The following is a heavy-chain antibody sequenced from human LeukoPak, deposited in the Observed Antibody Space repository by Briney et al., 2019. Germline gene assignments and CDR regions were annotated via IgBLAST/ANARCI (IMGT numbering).Heavy chain of an antibody. CDR3: ARGEYYYDSSGSVGGDAFDI. Sequence: AGGSLRLSCAASGFTFDDYGMSWVRQAPGKGLEWVSGINWNGGSTGYADSVKGRSTISRDNAKNSLYLQMNSLRAEDTALYYCARGEYYYDSSGSVGGDAFDIWGQGTMVTVSS. CDR2: INWNGGST. D-gene: IGHD3-22*01. J-gene: IGHJ3*02. V-gene: IGHV3-20*04. CDR1: GFTFDDYG.